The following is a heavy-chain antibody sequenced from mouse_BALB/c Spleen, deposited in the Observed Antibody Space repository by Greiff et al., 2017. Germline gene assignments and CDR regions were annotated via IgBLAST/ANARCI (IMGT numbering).Heavy chain of an antibody. V-gene: IGHV3-6*02. CDR2: ISYDGSN. CDR3: ARGDYDYDDAMDY. CDR1: GYSITSGYY. J-gene: IGHJ4*01. Sequence: VQLQQSGPGLVKPSQSLSLTCSVTGYSITSGYYWNWIRQFPGNKLEWMGYISYDGSNNYNPSLKNRISITRDTSKNQFFLKLNSVTTEDTATYYCARGDYDYDDAMDYWGQGTSVTVSS. D-gene: IGHD2-4*01.